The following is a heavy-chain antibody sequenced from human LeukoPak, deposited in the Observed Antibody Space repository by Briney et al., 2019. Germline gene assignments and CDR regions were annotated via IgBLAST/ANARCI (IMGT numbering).Heavy chain of an antibody. Sequence: SETLSLTCTFSVDSSNNFYWNWVRQPAGTGLEWIGRIFSRGIPNYNPSLKSRVTMSVDTSKNQFSLKLTSVTAADSAVYYCARGREYGDFFDSWGQGSL. J-gene: IGHJ4*01. V-gene: IGHV4-4*07. CDR3: ARGREYGDFFDS. D-gene: IGHD4-17*01. CDR1: VDSSNNFY. CDR2: IFSRGIP.